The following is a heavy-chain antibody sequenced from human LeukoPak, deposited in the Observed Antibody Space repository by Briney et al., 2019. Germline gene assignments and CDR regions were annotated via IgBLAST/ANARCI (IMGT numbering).Heavy chain of an antibody. D-gene: IGHD5-24*01. V-gene: IGHV1-46*01. Sequence: GASVTVSYRAFGYTFTINYMHWVRQAPGQGREGMGVISPSGGSTTYAQKFQGRVTLTRDMSTSTDYLELSSLRSEDTAVYYCARDNSVRDEAWWFNPWGQGTLVTVSS. CDR3: ARDNSVRDEAWWFNP. J-gene: IGHJ5*02. CDR2: ISPSGGST. CDR1: GYTFTINY.